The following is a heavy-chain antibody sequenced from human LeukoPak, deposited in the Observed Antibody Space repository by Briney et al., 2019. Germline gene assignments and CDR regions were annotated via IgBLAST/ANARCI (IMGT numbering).Heavy chain of an antibody. D-gene: IGHD4-17*01. V-gene: IGHV3-23*01. J-gene: IGHJ4*02. CDR2: ISGGGSST. CDR3: AKGPRDYGDYFDY. CDR1: GFTFSSYA. Sequence: GGSLRLSCAASGFTFSSYAMNWVRQAPGKGLEWVSVISGGGSSTYYADSVKGRFTISRDNSKNTLYLQMNSLRADDTAVYYCAKGPRDYGDYFDYWGQGTLVTVSS.